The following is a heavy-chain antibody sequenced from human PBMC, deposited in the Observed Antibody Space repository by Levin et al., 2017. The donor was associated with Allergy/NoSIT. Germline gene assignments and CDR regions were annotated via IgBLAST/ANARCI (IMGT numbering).Heavy chain of an antibody. D-gene: IGHD5-18*01. CDR2: INPNSGGT. Sequence: PPASVKVSCKASGYTFTGYYMHWVRQAPGQGLEWMGWINPNSGGTNYAQKFQGRVTMTRDTSISTAYMELSRLRSDDTAVYYCARDLGYSYGYPGYWGQGTLVTVSS. J-gene: IGHJ4*02. CDR3: ARDLGYSYGYPGY. V-gene: IGHV1-2*02. CDR1: GYTFTGYY.